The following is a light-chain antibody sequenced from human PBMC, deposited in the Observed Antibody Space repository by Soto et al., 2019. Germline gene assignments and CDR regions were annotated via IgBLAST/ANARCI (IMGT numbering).Light chain of an antibody. V-gene: IGKV4-1*01. Sequence: DIVMTQSPDSLAVSLGERATINCKSSQSVLYSSNNKNYFAWYQQKPGQPPKLLIYWASTRESGVPDRFSGSGSGTDFTLTISGLQAEDVAVYYCQQYYGTPFTFGPGTKVELK. CDR1: QSVLYSSNNKNY. J-gene: IGKJ3*01. CDR2: WAS. CDR3: QQYYGTPFT.